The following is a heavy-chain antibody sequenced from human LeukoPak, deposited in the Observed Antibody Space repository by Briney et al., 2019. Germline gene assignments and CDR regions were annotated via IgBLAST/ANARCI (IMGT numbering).Heavy chain of an antibody. Sequence: PGGSLRLSCAASGFTFSSYAMSWVRQAPGKGLEWVSTIIGSGGSTYYADSVKGRFTISRDNSKNTLYLQMHSLRAEDTAVYYCAKDLITTVRGSYYYYYGMDVWGQGTTVTVSS. V-gene: IGHV3-23*01. J-gene: IGHJ6*02. CDR2: IIGSGGST. CDR3: AKDLITTVRGSYYYYYGMDV. D-gene: IGHD3-10*01. CDR1: GFTFSSYA.